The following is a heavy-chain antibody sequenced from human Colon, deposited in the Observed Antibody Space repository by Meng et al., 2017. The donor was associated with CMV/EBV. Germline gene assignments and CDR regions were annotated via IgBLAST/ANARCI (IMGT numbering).Heavy chain of an antibody. D-gene: IGHD2-21*01. Sequence: AASGFTFDDYAMHWVRQAPGKGLEWVSLITWDGGRTSYADSVKGRFTISRDNSKNSLYLQMNSLRGEDTALYYCVTEAGGGHYYFDYWGQGTLVTVSS. J-gene: IGHJ4*02. CDR1: GFTFDDYA. CDR3: VTEAGGGHYYFDY. CDR2: ITWDGGRT. V-gene: IGHV3-43D*03.